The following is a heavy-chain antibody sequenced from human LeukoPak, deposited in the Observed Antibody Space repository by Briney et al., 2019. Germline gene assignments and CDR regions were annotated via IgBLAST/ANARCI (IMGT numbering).Heavy chain of an antibody. J-gene: IGHJ5*01. CDR1: GFSLTTGGVG. D-gene: IGHD3-10*01. V-gene: IGHV2-5*01. Sequence: ESGPTLVNPTQTLTLTCTFSGFSLTTGGVGVGWIRQPPGKALEWVALIYSNGDNRYSPPLESRLTITKDTSENQVVLTMTNMDPVDTATYYCASLFSSGIYGYDSWGQGTLVTVSS. CDR3: ASLFSSGIYGYDS. CDR2: IYSNGDN.